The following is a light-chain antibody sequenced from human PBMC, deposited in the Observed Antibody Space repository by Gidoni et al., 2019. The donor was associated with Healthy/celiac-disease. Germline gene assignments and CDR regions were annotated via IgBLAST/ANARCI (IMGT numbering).Light chain of an antibody. Sequence: DIPMTPSPSSLSASVGYRVTITCRASQGISNYLAWYQQKPGKVPKLLIYAASTLQAGVPSRFSGSGSGTDCTLTISSRQREEGATYYCQKDNSAPWTFXQXTKVEIK. CDR3: QKDNSAPWT. J-gene: IGKJ1*01. CDR1: QGISNY. CDR2: AAS. V-gene: IGKV1-27*01.